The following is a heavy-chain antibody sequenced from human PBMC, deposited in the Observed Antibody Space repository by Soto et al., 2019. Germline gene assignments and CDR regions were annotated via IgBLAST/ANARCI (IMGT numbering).Heavy chain of an antibody. CDR2: ISAYNGNT. J-gene: IGHJ4*02. CDR1: GYTFTSYG. V-gene: IGHV1-18*01. CDR3: ARLMGTSFDL. Sequence: VASVKVSCKASGYTFTSYGISWVRQAPGQVLEWMGWISAYNGNTNYAQKLQGRVTMTTDTSTSTAYMELRSLKTEDTAVYFCARLMGTSFDLWGQGTLVTVSS. D-gene: IGHD2-8*01.